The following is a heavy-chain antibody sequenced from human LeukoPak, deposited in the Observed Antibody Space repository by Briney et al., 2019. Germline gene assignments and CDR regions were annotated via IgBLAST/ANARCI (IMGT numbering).Heavy chain of an antibody. CDR3: ARDRSGWYAFDY. J-gene: IGHJ4*02. Sequence: SVKVSCKASGGTFSSYAISWVRQAPGQGLEWMGGIIPIFGTANYAQKFQGWVTMTRDTSISTAYMELSRLRSDDTAVYYCARDRSGWYAFDYWGQGTLVTVSS. CDR1: GGTFSSYA. D-gene: IGHD6-19*01. V-gene: IGHV1-69*05. CDR2: IIPIFGTA.